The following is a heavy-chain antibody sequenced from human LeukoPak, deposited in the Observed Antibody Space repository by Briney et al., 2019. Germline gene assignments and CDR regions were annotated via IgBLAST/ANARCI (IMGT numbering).Heavy chain of an antibody. CDR1: GFTFSSYA. V-gene: IGHV3-23*01. D-gene: IGHD3-10*01. Sequence: GGSLRLSCAASGFTFSSYAMSWVRQAPGKGLEWVSAISGSGGSTDYADSVKGRFTISRDNSKNTLYLQMNSLRAEDTAVYYCARECSGPSGGFGGCWGSFDYWGQGTLVTVSS. J-gene: IGHJ4*02. CDR3: ARECSGPSGGFGGCWGSFDY. CDR2: ISGSGGST.